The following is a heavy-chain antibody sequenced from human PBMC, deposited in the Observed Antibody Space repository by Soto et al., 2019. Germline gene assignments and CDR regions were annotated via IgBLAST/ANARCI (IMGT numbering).Heavy chain of an antibody. CDR1: GFTFSSYA. V-gene: IGHV3-30-3*01. CDR3: AREGGVGCSGGSCYYYYYGMDV. CDR2: ISYDGSNK. D-gene: IGHD2-15*01. J-gene: IGHJ6*02. Sequence: ESGGGVVQPGRSLRLSCAASGFTFSSYAMHWVRQAPGKGLEWVAVISYDGSNKYYADSVKGRFTISRDNSKNTLYLQMNSLRAEDTAVYYCAREGGVGCSGGSCYYYYYGMDVWGQGTTVTVSS.